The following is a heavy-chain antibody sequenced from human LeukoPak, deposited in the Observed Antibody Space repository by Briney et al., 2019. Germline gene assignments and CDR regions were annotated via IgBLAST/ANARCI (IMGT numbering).Heavy chain of an antibody. V-gene: IGHV3-53*01. CDR1: GFVVTANY. J-gene: IGHJ4*02. D-gene: IGHD2/OR15-2a*01. CDR3: ALLSGGTFDY. CDR2: ISIGGDT. Sequence: GGSLRLSCAGSGFVVTANYLAWARQAPGKGPEWVSTISIGGDTYYGDSVKGRSAISRDESTNTLSLHLDSLRVEDMGVYYCALLSGGTFDYWGQGTQVTVAS.